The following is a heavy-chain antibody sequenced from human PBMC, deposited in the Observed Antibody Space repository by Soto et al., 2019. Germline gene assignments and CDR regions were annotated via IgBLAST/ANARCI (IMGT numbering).Heavy chain of an antibody. CDR3: ARDKQKWSRFRNYYYYGMDV. CDR1: GGTFSIYA. V-gene: IGHV1-69*13. Sequence: SVKVSCKASGGTFSIYAISCVLQSPLQGLEWMGGIIPIFGTANYAQKFQGRVTITADESTSTAYMELSSLRSEDTAVYYCARDKQKWSRFRNYYYYGMDVWGQGTTVTVS. CDR2: IIPIFGTA. D-gene: IGHD2-15*01. J-gene: IGHJ6*02.